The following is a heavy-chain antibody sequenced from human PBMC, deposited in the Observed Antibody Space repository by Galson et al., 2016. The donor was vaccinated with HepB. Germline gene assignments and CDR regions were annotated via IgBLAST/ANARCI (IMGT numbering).Heavy chain of an antibody. CDR3: SRSLTGSYDFWGAIYNYYAMDV. D-gene: IGHD3-3*01. Sequence: QSGAEVKKPGESLTISCRGSGYTFDTYWIGWVRQMPGKGLEWMGIVYPGDFDIRYSPSFQGQVTVSVDKSTSTAYLQGSSLTAPDTAMYYWSRSLTGSYDFWGAIYNYYAMDVWGQGTTVTVS. CDR1: GYTFDTYW. V-gene: IGHV5-51*01. CDR2: VYPGDFDI. J-gene: IGHJ6*02.